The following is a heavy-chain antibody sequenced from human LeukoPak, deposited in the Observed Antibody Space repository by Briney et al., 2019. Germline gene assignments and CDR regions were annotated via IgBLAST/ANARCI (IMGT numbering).Heavy chain of an antibody. CDR3: AGSGSYFDY. D-gene: IGHD1-26*01. CDR1: GGSFSSYY. J-gene: IGHJ4*02. Sequence: SETLSLTCAVYGGSFSSYYWSWIRQPPGKGLEWVGEINHSGSTNYNPSLKSRVTISVDTSKNQFSLKLSSVTAAGTAVYYCAGSGSYFDYWGQGTLVTV. V-gene: IGHV4-34*01. CDR2: INHSGST.